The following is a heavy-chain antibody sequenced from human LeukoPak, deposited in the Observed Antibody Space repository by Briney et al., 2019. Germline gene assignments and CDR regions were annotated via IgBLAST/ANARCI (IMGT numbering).Heavy chain of an antibody. D-gene: IGHD1-26*01. CDR2: INPSDGAT. CDR3: ARKQRGGLSGNLWGLFASYHTYYYMDV. V-gene: IGHV1-46*01. Sequence: GASVKVSCKASGYTFTTYYIHWVRQAPGQGLEWMGMINPSDGATTYAQKFQGRGTMTRDMSTTTVYMDVRTLRSEDTAVYFWARKQRGGLSGNLWGLFASYHTYYYMDVWGRGTTVTVSS. J-gene: IGHJ6*03. CDR1: GYTFTTYY.